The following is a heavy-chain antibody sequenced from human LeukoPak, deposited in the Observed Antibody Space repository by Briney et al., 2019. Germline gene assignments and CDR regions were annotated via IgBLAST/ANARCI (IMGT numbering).Heavy chain of an antibody. J-gene: IGHJ4*02. V-gene: IGHV1-46*01. Sequence: ASVKVPCKASGYTFTSYYMHWVRQAPGQGLEWMGIINPSGGSTSYAQKFQGRVTMTRDTSTSTVYMELSSLRSEDTAVYYCARATRIAAAGTYPIDYWGQGTLVTVSS. CDR3: ARATRIAAAGTYPIDY. D-gene: IGHD6-13*01. CDR2: INPSGGST. CDR1: GYTFTSYY.